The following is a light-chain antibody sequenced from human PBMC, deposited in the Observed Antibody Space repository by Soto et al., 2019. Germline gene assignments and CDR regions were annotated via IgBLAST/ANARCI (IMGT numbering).Light chain of an antibody. CDR2: DAS. V-gene: IGKV3-11*01. Sequence: EVVLTQSPATLSLSPGERAALSCRAAQSVNTYLVWYQQKPGQAPRLLIYDASNRATGIPARFSGSGSGTDFTLTISSLEPEDLAVYYCQQRSEWPPTFGGGTKVEIK. CDR1: QSVNTY. CDR3: QQRSEWPPT. J-gene: IGKJ4*01.